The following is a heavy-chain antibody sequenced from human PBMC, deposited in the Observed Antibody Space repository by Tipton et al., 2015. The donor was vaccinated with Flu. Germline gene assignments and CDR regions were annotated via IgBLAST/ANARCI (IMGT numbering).Heavy chain of an antibody. Sequence: TLSLTCSVSGASISSSGYYWTWIRQQPGMGLEWMGYISDSGKTYYNLSLNSRVTISLDTSKNQFSLVMNSVTAADTAVYYCAREIGGYNYLDFWGQGTLVIVSS. V-gene: IGHV4-31*03. D-gene: IGHD3-10*01. CDR1: GASISSSGYY. J-gene: IGHJ4*02. CDR2: ISDSGKT. CDR3: AREIGGYNYLDF.